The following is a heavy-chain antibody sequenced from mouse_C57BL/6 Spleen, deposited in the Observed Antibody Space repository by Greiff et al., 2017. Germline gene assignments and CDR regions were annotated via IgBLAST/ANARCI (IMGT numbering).Heavy chain of an antibody. V-gene: IGHV1-52*01. CDR1: GYTFTSYW. CDR2: IDPSDSET. Sequence: QVQLKQPGAELVRPGSSVKLSCKASGYTFTSYWMHWVKQRPIQGLEWIGNIDPSDSETHYNQKFKDKATLTVDKSSSTAYMQLSSLTSEDSAVYYCARWGGYYDYYAMDYWGQGTSVTVSS. J-gene: IGHJ4*01. CDR3: ARWGGYYDYYAMDY. D-gene: IGHD2-3*01.